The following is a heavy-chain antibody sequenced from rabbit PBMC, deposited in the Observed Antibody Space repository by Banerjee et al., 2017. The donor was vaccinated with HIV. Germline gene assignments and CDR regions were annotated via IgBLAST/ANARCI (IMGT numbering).Heavy chain of an antibody. J-gene: IGHJ4*01. CDR1: GFSFSNKAV. CDR2: INAVTGKA. Sequence: QEQLVEYGGDLVQPEGSLTLTCKASGFSFSNKAVMCWVRQAPGKGLEWIACINAVTGKAVYASWAKGRFTFSKTSSTTVTLQMTSLTAADTATYFCARGSATMTLVITGYYLSLWGPGTLVTVS. V-gene: IGHV1S45*01. CDR3: ARGSATMTLVITGYYLSL. D-gene: IGHD2-1*01.